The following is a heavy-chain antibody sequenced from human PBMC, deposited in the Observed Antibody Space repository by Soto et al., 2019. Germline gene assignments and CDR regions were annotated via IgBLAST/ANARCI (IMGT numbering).Heavy chain of an antibody. J-gene: IGHJ4*02. V-gene: IGHV3-30*18. CDR1: GFTFSSYG. D-gene: IGHD3-3*01. CDR3: AKDRGLRFLEEAFDY. CDR2: ISYDGSNK. Sequence: QVQLVESGGGVVQPGRSLRLSCAASGFTFSSYGMHWVRQAPGKGLEWVAGISYDGSNKYYADSVKGRFTISRDNSKNTLYLQMNSLRAEDTAVYYCAKDRGLRFLEEAFDYWGQGTLVTVSS.